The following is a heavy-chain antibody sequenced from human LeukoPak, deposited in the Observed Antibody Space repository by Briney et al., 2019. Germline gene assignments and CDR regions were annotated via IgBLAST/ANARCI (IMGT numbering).Heavy chain of an antibody. J-gene: IGHJ4*02. V-gene: IGHV3-30*04. D-gene: IGHD3-16*01. CDR1: GFTFSSYA. Sequence: GRSLRLSCAASGFTFSSYAMHWVRQAPGKGLEWVAVISYDGSNKYYADSVKGRFTISRDNSKNTLYLQMNSLRAEDTAVYYCARDWGGYGDFDYWGQGTLVTVSS. CDR2: ISYDGSNK. CDR3: ARDWGGYGDFDY.